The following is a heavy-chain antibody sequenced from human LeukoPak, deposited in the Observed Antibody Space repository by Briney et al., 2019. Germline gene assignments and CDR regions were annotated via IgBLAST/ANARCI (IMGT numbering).Heavy chain of an antibody. CDR3: ARELAAGITRGAFDI. D-gene: IGHD1-14*01. V-gene: IGHV4-59*01. CDR1: GGSISSCY. CDR2: IYYSGST. J-gene: IGHJ3*02. Sequence: SETLSLTCTVSGGSISSCYWSWIRQPPGKGLEWIGYIYYSGSTNYNPSLKSRVTISVDTSKNQFSLKLSSVTAADTAVYYCARELAAGITRGAFDIWGQGTMVTVSS.